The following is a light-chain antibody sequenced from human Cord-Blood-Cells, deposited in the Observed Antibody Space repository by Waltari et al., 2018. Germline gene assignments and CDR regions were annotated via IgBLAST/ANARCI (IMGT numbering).Light chain of an antibody. CDR1: QGISSY. V-gene: IGKV1-27*01. CDR3: NKYNSAARP. J-gene: IGKJ1*01. CDR2: AAS. Sequence: DIQMTQSPSSLSASVGDRVTITCRASQGISSYLDWYQQKPGKVPKLLIYAASTLQFGVPSRVSSSGSWTEFTHTIRTHHQEDAATNYCNKYNSAARPFGQGTKV.